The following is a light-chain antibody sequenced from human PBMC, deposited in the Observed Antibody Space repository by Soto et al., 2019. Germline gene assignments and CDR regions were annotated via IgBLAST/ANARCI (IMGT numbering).Light chain of an antibody. CDR1: QTVSSGY. V-gene: IGKV3-20*01. Sequence: EVVLTQSPGTLSLSPGEAATLSCRASQTVSSGYLAWYQQRSGQAPRLLIYGSSSRASDVPDRFSGSGSGTEFTLTISSLESEDFAVYFCQQYARSPWTFGQGTKLEIK. J-gene: IGKJ1*01. CDR2: GSS. CDR3: QQYARSPWT.